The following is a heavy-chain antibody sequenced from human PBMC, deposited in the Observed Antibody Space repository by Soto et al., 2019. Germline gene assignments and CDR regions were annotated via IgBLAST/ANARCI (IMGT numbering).Heavy chain of an antibody. Sequence: GGSLRLSCAASGFTFRSYEMNWVRQAPGKGLEWISYINSRSSTIYYADSVRGRFTISRDNAKNSLYLHMNSLRAEDTAVYYCATFDIVSTTEGWFDPWGQGTLVTVSS. CDR2: INSRSSTI. D-gene: IGHD5-12*01. J-gene: IGHJ5*02. V-gene: IGHV3-48*03. CDR3: ATFDIVSTTEGWFDP. CDR1: GFTFRSYE.